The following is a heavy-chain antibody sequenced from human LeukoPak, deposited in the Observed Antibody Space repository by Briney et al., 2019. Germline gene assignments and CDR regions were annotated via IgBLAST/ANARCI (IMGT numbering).Heavy chain of an antibody. CDR1: GFTFSDFY. CDR2: ISSSGTTI. D-gene: IGHD4-17*01. CDR3: ASRRTVTSTDFHAFDI. Sequence: GGSLRLPCAPSGFTFSDFYMSWIRQAPGKGLEWLSYISSSGTTIYYADSVKGRFTISRDNAKNSLYLQMNSLRVEDTAMYYCASRRTVTSTDFHAFDIWGQGTVVTVSS. V-gene: IGHV3-11*01. J-gene: IGHJ3*02.